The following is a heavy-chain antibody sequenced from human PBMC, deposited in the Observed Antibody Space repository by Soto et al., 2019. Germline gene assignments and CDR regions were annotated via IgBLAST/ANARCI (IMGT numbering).Heavy chain of an antibody. CDR2: IIPILGIA. V-gene: IGHV1-69*02. CDR3: ARQAEGDYYAFDI. Sequence: GASVKVSCKASGGTFSSYTISWVRQAPGQGLEWMGRIIPILGIANYAQKFQGRVTITADKSTSTAYMELSSLRSEDTAVYYCARQAEGDYYAFDIWGQGTMVPVSS. D-gene: IGHD4-17*01. J-gene: IGHJ3*02. CDR1: GGTFSSYT.